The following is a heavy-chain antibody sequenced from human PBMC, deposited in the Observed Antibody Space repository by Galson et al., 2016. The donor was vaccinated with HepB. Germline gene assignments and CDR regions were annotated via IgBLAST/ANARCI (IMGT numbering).Heavy chain of an antibody. Sequence: SLRLSCAASGFTYTSYSMTWVRQAPGKGLEWVSGISGRGVSTYYADSVKGRFSISRDNAKNSLFLQMNSLRDEDTAVYYCARDFSRPRAFDSWGQGTLVTVSS. D-gene: IGHD1-14*01. CDR3: ARDFSRPRAFDS. CDR1: GFTYTSYS. CDR2: ISGRGVST. V-gene: IGHV3-23*01. J-gene: IGHJ4*02.